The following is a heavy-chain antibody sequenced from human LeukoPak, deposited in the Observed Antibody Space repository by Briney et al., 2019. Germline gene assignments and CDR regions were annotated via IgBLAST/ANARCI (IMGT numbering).Heavy chain of an antibody. V-gene: IGHV3-23*01. CDR2: ISGSGGNT. CDR1: GFTFSSYG. J-gene: IGHJ6*03. CDR3: ARDGSNFDWFYYYYYMDV. D-gene: IGHD3-9*01. Sequence: PGGSLRLSCAASGFTFSSYGMSWVRQAPGKGLEWFSTISGSGGNTYYADSVQGRFTISRDNSKNTLYLQMNSLRAEDTAVYYCARDGSNFDWFYYYYYMDVWGKGTTVTVSS.